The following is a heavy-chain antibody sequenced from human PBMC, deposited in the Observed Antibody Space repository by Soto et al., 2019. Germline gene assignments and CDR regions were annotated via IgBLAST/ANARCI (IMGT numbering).Heavy chain of an antibody. D-gene: IGHD3-22*01. CDR1: GFSLSTSGVG. Sequence: QITLKESGPTLVKPTQTLTLTCTFSGFSLSTSGVGVGWIRQPPGKALEWLALIYWDDDKRYSPSLKSRLTIPKDTSKNQVVLTMTNMDPVDTATYYCAATYYYDSSGYYYVHPWGQRTLVTVSS. V-gene: IGHV2-5*02. J-gene: IGHJ5*02. CDR2: IYWDDDK. CDR3: AATYYYDSSGYYYVHP.